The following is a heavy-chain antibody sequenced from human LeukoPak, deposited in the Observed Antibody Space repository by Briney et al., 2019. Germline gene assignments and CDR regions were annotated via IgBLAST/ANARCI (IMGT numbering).Heavy chain of an antibody. J-gene: IGHJ5*02. CDR2: VYYSGST. Sequence: SETLSLTCTISVYSINTYYWSWIRQPPRKGLEWIGYVYYSGSTKYNPSLQSRVTISLDTSKKQFSLKLDSVTAADTAVYYCARSEGVYYGSGSSGSYYPHWFDPWGQGILVTVSS. V-gene: IGHV4-59*01. CDR3: ARSEGVYYGSGSSGSYYPHWFDP. CDR1: VYSINTYY. D-gene: IGHD3-10*01.